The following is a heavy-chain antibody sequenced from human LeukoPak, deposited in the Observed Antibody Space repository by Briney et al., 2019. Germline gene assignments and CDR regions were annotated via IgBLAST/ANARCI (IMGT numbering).Heavy chain of an antibody. J-gene: IGHJ6*02. D-gene: IGHD3-22*01. CDR1: GGSISSSSYY. V-gene: IGHV4-39*07. Sequence: SETLSLTCTVSGGSISSSSYYWGWIRQPPGKGLEWIGSIYYSGSTYYNPSLKSRVTISVDTSKNQFSLKLRSVTAADTAVYYCASGTYYYDSSGFYYYYYGVDVWGQGTTVTVSS. CDR3: ASGTYYYDSSGFYYYYYGVDV. CDR2: IYYSGST.